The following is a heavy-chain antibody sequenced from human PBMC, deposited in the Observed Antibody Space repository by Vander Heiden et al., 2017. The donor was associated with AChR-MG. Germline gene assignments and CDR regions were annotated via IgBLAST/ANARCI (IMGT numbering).Heavy chain of an antibody. CDR2: IYSGGST. D-gene: IGHD6-19*01. CDR3: ARVLYQWPLGAFDI. CDR1: GFTVSSNY. V-gene: IGHV3-53*01. Sequence: EVQLVESGGGLIPPGGSLRLSCAASGFTVSSNYMSWVRQAPGKGLEWVSVIYSGGSTYYADSVKGRFTISRDNSKNTLYLQMNSLRAEDTAVYYCARVLYQWPLGAFDIWGQGTMVTVSS. J-gene: IGHJ3*02.